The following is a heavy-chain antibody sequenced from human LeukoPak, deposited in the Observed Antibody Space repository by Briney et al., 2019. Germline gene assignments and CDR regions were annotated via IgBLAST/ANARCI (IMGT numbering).Heavy chain of an antibody. CDR1: GFSLSTSGVG. CDR3: AHSRPLLRFLEWLNLRGPTYYFDY. V-gene: IGHV2-5*02. Sequence: SGPTLVNPTQTLTLTCTFSGFSLSTSGVGVGWIRQPPGKALEWLSLIYWDDDKRYSPSLKSRLTITKDTSKNQVVLTMTNMDPVDTATYYCAHSRPLLRFLEWLNLRGPTYYFDYWGQGTLVTVSS. J-gene: IGHJ4*02. D-gene: IGHD3-3*01. CDR2: IYWDDDK.